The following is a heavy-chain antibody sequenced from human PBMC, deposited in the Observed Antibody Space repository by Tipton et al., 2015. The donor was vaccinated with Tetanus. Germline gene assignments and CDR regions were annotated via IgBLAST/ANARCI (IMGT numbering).Heavy chain of an antibody. CDR2: IIPALSTT. D-gene: IGHD3-10*01. CDR3: VHLFGRPSGVV. CDR1: GGGFSKFA. V-gene: IGHV1-69*15. Sequence: QSGPEVKKPGSSVKVSCKASGGGFSKFAISWLRQAPGQGFELMGTIIPALSTTTYEQKFRGRITITADGSTSTAYMELSSLTSDDTAFYYCVHLFGRPSGVVWGQGTQVTVSS. J-gene: IGHJ4*02.